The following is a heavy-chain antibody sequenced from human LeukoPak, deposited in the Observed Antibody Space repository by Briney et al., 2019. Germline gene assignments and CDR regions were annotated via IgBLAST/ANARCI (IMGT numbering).Heavy chain of an antibody. D-gene: IGHD6-19*01. Sequence: GGSLRLSCAASGFTFSSYEMNWVRQAPGKGLEWVSYISSSGSTIYYADSVKGRFTISRDNAKNSLYLQMNSLRAEDTAVYYCARIYSSGWNWYFDLWGRGTLVTVSS. CDR3: ARIYSSGWNWYFDL. CDR2: ISSSGSTI. J-gene: IGHJ2*01. V-gene: IGHV3-48*03. CDR1: GFTFSSYE.